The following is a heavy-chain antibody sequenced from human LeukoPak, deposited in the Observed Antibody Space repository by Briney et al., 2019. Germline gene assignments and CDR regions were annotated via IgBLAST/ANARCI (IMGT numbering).Heavy chain of an antibody. D-gene: IGHD3-9*01. CDR1: GGSISSGDYY. CDR2: IYYSGST. Sequence: SETLSLTCTVSGGSISSGDYYWSWIRQPPGKGLEWIGYIYYSGSTYYNPSLKSRVTISVDTSKNQFSLKLSSVTAADTAVYYCARTNYDILTGAPGGYFDYWGQGTLVTVSS. CDR3: ARTNYDILTGAPGGYFDY. J-gene: IGHJ4*02. V-gene: IGHV4-30-4*01.